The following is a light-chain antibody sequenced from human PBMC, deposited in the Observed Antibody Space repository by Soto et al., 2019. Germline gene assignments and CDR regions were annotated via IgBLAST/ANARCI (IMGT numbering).Light chain of an antibody. J-gene: IGLJ1*01. V-gene: IGLV2-23*02. Sequence: QSVLTQPASVSGSPGQSITISCTGTISDVGSYNLVSWYQQHPGKAPKLMIYEVSKRPSGVSNRFSGSKSGNTASLTISGLQAEDEADYYCCSYAGSSTYVVGTGTKVTVL. CDR1: ISDVGSYNL. CDR2: EVS. CDR3: CSYAGSSTYV.